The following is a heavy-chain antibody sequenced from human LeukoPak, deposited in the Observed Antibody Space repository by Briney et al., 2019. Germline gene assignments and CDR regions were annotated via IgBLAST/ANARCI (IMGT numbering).Heavy chain of an antibody. CDR2: ISYDGSNK. J-gene: IGHJ6*03. Sequence: GRSLSLSCAASGFTFSSYAMHWVRQAPGKGLEWVAVISYDGSNKYYADSVKGRFTISRDNSKNTLYLQMNSLRAEDTAVYYCARDRSWYTFGYYYMDVWGKGTTVTVSS. CDR1: GFTFSSYA. V-gene: IGHV3-30*01. D-gene: IGHD2-2*02. CDR3: ARDRSWYTFGYYYMDV.